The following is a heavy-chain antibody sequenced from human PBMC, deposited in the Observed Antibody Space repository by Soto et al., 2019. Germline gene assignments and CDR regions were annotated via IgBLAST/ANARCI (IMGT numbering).Heavy chain of an antibody. V-gene: IGHV4-59*01. Sequence: QVQLQESGPGLVKPSETLSLTCTVSGGSISSYYWSWIRQPPGKGLEWIGYIYYSGITSYNPSLKSRLTISVDTSKNQFSLKLSSVTAADTAVYYCARRHGPFDFWGQGTLVTVSS. CDR2: IYYSGIT. CDR3: ARRHGPFDF. J-gene: IGHJ4*02. CDR1: GGSISSYY.